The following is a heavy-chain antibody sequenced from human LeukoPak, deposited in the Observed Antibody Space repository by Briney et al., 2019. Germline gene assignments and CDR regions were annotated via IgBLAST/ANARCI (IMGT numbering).Heavy chain of an antibody. D-gene: IGHD2-8*01. CDR2: INSDGSST. CDR1: GFTFSSYW. Sequence: GGSLRLSCAASGFTFSSYWMHWVRQAPGKGLVWVSRINSDGSSTSYADSVKGRFTISRDNAKNTLYLQMNSLRAEDTAVYYCARYYCTNGVCYSDGYYYMDVWGKGTTVTVSS. V-gene: IGHV3-74*01. J-gene: IGHJ6*03. CDR3: ARYYCTNGVCYSDGYYYMDV.